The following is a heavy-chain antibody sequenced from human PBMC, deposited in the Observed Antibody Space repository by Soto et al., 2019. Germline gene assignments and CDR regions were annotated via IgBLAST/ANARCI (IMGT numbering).Heavy chain of an antibody. D-gene: IGHD1-1*01. J-gene: IGHJ3*02. CDR1: GFTFSSYG. Sequence: LRLSCAASGFTFSSYGMHWVRQAPCKGLEWVAVIWYDGSNKYYADSVKGRFTISRDNSKNTLYLQMNSLRAEDTAVYYCARERDGYNSNDAFDIWGQGTMVTVSS. CDR3: ARERDGYNSNDAFDI. V-gene: IGHV3-33*01. CDR2: IWYDGSNK.